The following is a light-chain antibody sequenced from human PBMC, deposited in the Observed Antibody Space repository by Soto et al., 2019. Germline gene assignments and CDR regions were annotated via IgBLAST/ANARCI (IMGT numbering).Light chain of an antibody. J-gene: IGLJ2*01. CDR2: GNS. CDR1: SSNIGAGYD. Sequence: QSVLTQPPSVSGAPGQRVTISCTGGSSNIGAGYDVHWYQQLPGTAPKLLIYGNSNRPSGVPDRFSGSKSGTSASLAITGLQAQDEADYYCQSYDSSLSGLFGGGTKLTVL. V-gene: IGLV1-40*01. CDR3: QSYDSSLSGL.